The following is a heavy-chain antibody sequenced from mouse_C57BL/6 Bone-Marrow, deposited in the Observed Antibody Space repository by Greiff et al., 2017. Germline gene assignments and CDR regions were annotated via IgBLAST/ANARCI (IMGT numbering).Heavy chain of an antibody. CDR2: ISNLAYSI. CDR3: ARHDWDYFDY. Sequence: EVHLVESGGGLVQPGGSLKLSCAASGFTFSDYGMAWVRQAPRKGPEWVAFISNLAYSIYYADTVTGRFTISRENAKNTLYLEMSSLRSEDTAMYYCARHDWDYFDYWGQGTTLTVSS. V-gene: IGHV5-15*01. J-gene: IGHJ2*01. D-gene: IGHD4-1*01. CDR1: GFTFSDYG.